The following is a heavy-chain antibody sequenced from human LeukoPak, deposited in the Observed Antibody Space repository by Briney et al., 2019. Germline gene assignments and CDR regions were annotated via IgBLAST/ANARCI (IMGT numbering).Heavy chain of an antibody. CDR2: ISWNSGSI. V-gene: IGHV3-9*01. J-gene: IGHJ4*02. D-gene: IGHD1-26*01. CDR3: AKGLQGSFDY. CDR1: GFTFDDYA. Sequence: GRSLRLSCAASGFTFDDYAMHWVRQAPGKGLEWVSGISWNSGSIGYADSVKGRLTISRDNAKNSLYLQMNSLRAEDTALYYCAKGLQGSFDYWGQGTLVTVSS.